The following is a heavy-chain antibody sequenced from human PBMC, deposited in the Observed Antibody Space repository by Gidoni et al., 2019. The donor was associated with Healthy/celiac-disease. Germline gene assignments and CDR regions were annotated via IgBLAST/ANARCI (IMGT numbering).Heavy chain of an antibody. CDR3: AKVRTIGYSSGWFDY. D-gene: IGHD6-19*01. V-gene: IGHV3-9*01. CDR1: GFTFDDYA. CDR2: ISWNSGSI. J-gene: IGHJ4*02. Sequence: EVQLVESGGGLVQPGRSLRLSCAASGFTFDDYAMHWVRQAPGKGLEGVSGISWNSGSIGYADSVKGRFTISRDNAKNSLYLQMNSLRAEDTALYYCAKVRTIGYSSGWFDYWGQGTLVTVSS.